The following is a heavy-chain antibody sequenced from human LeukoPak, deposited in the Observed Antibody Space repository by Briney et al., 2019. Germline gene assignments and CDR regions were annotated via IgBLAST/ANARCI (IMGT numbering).Heavy chain of an antibody. V-gene: IGHV3-23*01. CDR2: ISGSGGST. CDR1: GFTFSSYA. D-gene: IGHD1-26*01. Sequence: GGSLRLSCAASGFTFSSYAMSWVRQAPGKGLEWVSAISGSGGSTYYADSVKGRFTISRDNSKNTLYLPMNSLRAEDTAVYYCAKDKTRVGANRRYFDYWGQGTLVTVSS. CDR3: AKDKTRVGANRRYFDY. J-gene: IGHJ4*02.